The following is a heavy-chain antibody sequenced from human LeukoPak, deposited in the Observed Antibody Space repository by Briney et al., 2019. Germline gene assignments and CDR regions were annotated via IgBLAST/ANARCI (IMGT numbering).Heavy chain of an antibody. J-gene: IGHJ6*03. CDR2: VTYSGGNT. D-gene: IGHD2-15*01. CDR3: ARVSGWTGRYYYYYMDV. V-gene: IGHV3-23*01. Sequence: GETLRLSCEASGFTFTSYGMSWFRQAPGKGLEWVSSVTYSGGNTYYADSVKGRFTIFRDNSKNTLYLQMNSLRAEDTAVYYCARVSGWTGRYYYYYMDVWGKGTTVTISS. CDR1: GFTFTSYG.